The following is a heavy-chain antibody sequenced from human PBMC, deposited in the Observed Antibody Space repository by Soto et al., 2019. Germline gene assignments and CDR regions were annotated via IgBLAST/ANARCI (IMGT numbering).Heavy chain of an antibody. CDR2: IDPSDSYT. D-gene: IGHD3-10*01. CDR3: ARRPYDSCYYYHDGMDV. V-gene: IGHV5-10-1*01. CDR1: GYSFTSYW. Sequence: GGSLKISCKGSGYSFTSYWINWVRQMPGKGLEWMGRIDPSDSYTNYSPSFQGHVTISADKSISTAYLQWSSLKASDTAMYYCARRPYDSCYYYHDGMDVWGQGTMVTVSS. J-gene: IGHJ6*02.